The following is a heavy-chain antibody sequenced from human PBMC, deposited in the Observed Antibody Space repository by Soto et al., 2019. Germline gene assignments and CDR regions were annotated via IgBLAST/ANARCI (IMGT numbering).Heavy chain of an antibody. Sequence: PGESLKISCEGFNYRFSTYWIGWVRQMPGRGLEWMGIIYPRDSDTRYSPSFQGRVTISADQSISTAYLHWSSLKASDTAMYYCARLGYFDWLLRNNWFDSWGQGTLVTVSS. CDR3: ARLGYFDWLLRNNWFDS. V-gene: IGHV5-51*01. J-gene: IGHJ5*01. D-gene: IGHD3-9*01. CDR1: NYRFSTYW. CDR2: IYPRDSDT.